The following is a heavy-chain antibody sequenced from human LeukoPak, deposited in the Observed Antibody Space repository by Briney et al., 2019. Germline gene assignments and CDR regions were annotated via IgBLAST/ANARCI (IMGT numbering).Heavy chain of an antibody. J-gene: IGHJ4*02. Sequence: SQTLSLTCAISGDSVSSNSAAWNWIRQPPSRGLEWLGRTYYRSKWYNDNAGSVKSRITINPDTSKNQFSLQLNSVTPEDTAVYYCARSIAARYDNWGQGTLVTVSS. CDR2: TYYRSKWYN. V-gene: IGHV6-1*01. D-gene: IGHD6-6*01. CDR1: GDSVSSNSAA. CDR3: ARSIAARYDN.